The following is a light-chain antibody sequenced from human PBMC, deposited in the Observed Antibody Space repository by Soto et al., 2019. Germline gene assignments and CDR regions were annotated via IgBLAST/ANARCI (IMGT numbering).Light chain of an antibody. V-gene: IGKV3-20*01. J-gene: IGKJ1*01. Sequence: EIVLTQSPGTLPLSPGERATLSCRASQSFRGNYLAWYQQKPGQAPRLLMYGASSRATGIPDRFSGSGSGTDFTLTISRLEPEDIAVYYCQQYGISPRTFGQGTKVDIK. CDR3: QQYGISPRT. CDR1: QSFRGNY. CDR2: GAS.